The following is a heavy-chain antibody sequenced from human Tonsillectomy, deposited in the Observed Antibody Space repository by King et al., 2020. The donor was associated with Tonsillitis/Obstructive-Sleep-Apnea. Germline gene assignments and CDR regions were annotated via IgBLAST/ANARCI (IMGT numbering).Heavy chain of an antibody. CDR1: GGSFSDYY. V-gene: IGHV4-34*01. CDR3: ASGPNGGSPDSYYMDV. J-gene: IGHJ6*03. D-gene: IGHD3-16*01. Sequence: VQLQQWGAGLLKPSETLSLTCAVYGGSFSDYYWSWIRQPPGKGLEWIGEINHSGSSNYNPSLKSRVTISVDTSKNQFSLKVTSVTAADTAVYYCASGPNGGSPDSYYMDVWGKGTTVTVSS. CDR2: INHSGSS.